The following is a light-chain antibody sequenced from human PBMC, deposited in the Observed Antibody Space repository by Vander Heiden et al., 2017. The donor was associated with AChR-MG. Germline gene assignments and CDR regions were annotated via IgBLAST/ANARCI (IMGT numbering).Light chain of an antibody. V-gene: IGKV2-28*01. CDR3: MQALQTPLFT. CDR2: LGS. CDR1: QSLLHSNGYNY. Sequence: DIVRTQSPLYLPVTPGEPASISCRSSQSLLHSNGYNYLDWYLQKPGQSPQLLIYLGSNRASGVPDRFSGSGSGTDFTLKISRVEAEDVGVYYCMQALQTPLFTFGPGTKVDIK. J-gene: IGKJ3*01.